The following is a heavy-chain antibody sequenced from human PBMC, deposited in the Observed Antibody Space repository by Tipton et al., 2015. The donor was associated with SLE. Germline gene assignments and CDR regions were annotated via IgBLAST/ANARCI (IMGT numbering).Heavy chain of an antibody. V-gene: IGHV4-39*07. D-gene: IGHD3-10*01. CDR1: GGSISSSSYY. J-gene: IGHJ3*02. CDR2: INHSGST. Sequence: TLSLTCTVSGGSISSSSYYWSWIRQPPGKGLEWIGEINHSGSTNYNPSLKSRVTISVDTSKNQFSLKLSSVTAADTAVYYCARVRGYAFDIWGQGTMVTVSS. CDR3: ARVRGYAFDI.